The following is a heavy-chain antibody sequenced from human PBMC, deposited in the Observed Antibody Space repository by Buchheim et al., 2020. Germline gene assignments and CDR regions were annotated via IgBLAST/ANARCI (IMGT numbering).Heavy chain of an antibody. CDR3: ARDNSPELRIPYGMDV. Sequence: QVQLVQSGAEVKKPGASVKVSCKASGYTFTSYYMHWVRQAPGQGLEWMGIINPSGGSTSYAQKFQGRVTMTRDTSTRTVYMELSSLRSEDTAVYYCARDNSPELRIPYGMDVWGQGTT. CDR1: GYTFTSYY. V-gene: IGHV1-46*01. J-gene: IGHJ6*02. CDR2: INPSGGST. D-gene: IGHD2-15*01.